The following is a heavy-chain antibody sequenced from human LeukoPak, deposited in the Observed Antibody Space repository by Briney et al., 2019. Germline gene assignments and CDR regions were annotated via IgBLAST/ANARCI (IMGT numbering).Heavy chain of an antibody. CDR3: ARGRPHGNDY. CDR1: EFTFSSYW. Sequence: GGSLRLSCAASEFTFSSYWMNWVRQAPGKGLVWVSRIASDGSSTTYADSVKGRFSISRDNAKNTLYLQMNSLRVEDTAVYYCARGRPHGNDYWGQGTLVTVSS. D-gene: IGHD4-23*01. V-gene: IGHV3-74*01. CDR2: IASDGSST. J-gene: IGHJ4*02.